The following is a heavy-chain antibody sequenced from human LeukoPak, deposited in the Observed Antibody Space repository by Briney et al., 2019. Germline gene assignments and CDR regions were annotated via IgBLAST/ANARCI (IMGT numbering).Heavy chain of an antibody. J-gene: IGHJ3*02. CDR3: AKALTRGYSGYEPDAFDI. CDR2: ISGSGGST. V-gene: IGHV3-23*01. Sequence: PGGSLRLSCAASGFTFSSYGMSWVRQAPGKGLEWVSAISGSGGSTYYAGSVKGRFTISRDNSKNTLYLQMNSLRAEDTAVYYCAKALTRGYSGYEPDAFDIWGQGTMVTVSS. D-gene: IGHD5-12*01. CDR1: GFTFSSYG.